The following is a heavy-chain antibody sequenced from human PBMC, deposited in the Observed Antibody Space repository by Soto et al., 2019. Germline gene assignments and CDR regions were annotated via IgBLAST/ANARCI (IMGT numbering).Heavy chain of an antibody. CDR2: IWYDGSNK. V-gene: IGHV3-30*19. CDR3: ARGSSGWYEYYYGMDV. D-gene: IGHD6-19*01. J-gene: IGHJ6*02. CDR1: GGTVSSYG. Sequence: GGALRISGAASGGTVSSYGRQWVRQAPGKGLEWVAVIWYDGSNKYYADSVKGRFTISRDNSKNTLYLQMNSLRAEDTAVYYCARGSSGWYEYYYGMDVWGQGTTVTSP.